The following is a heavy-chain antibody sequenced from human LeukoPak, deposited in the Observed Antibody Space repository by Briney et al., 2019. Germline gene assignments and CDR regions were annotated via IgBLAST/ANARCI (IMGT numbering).Heavy chain of an antibody. CDR2: ISAYNGNT. D-gene: IGHD2-15*01. J-gene: IGHJ4*02. CDR1: GYTFTRYG. CDR3: ARDFFHGHCSGLTCFLLDS. V-gene: IGHV1-18*01. Sequence: ASVKVSCKASGYTFTRYGITWVRQAPGQGLEWMGWISAYNGNTNYAQKFQGRLTVTTDTSTNTAYMELRSLRPDDTAVYYCARDFFHGHCSGLTCFLLDSWGLGSLVTVSS.